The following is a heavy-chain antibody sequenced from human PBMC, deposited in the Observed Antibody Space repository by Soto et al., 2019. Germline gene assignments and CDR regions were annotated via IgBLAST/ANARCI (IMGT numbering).Heavy chain of an antibody. CDR2: ISGSGDTT. V-gene: IGHV3-23*01. Sequence: GGSLRLSCAASGFTFSDCAMNWVRQAPGKGLECVSSISGSGDTTYYTDSVKGRFTIFRDNFKNTLYLQMNSLRAEDTAIYYCAKRIRDGYKSPFDYWGQGTQVTVSS. J-gene: IGHJ4*02. CDR1: GFTFSDCA. D-gene: IGHD5-12*01. CDR3: AKRIRDGYKSPFDY.